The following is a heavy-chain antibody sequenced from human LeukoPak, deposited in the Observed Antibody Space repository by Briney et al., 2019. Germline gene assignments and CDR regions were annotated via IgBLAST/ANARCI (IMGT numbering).Heavy chain of an antibody. J-gene: IGHJ4*02. CDR2: ISYDGSNK. CDR3: AKTGWQQQLVNGDY. D-gene: IGHD6-13*01. Sequence: GGSLRLSCAASGFTFSSYAMHWVRQAPGKGLEWVAVISYDGSNKYYADSVKGRFTISRDNSKNTLYLQMNSLRAEDTAVYYCAKTGWQQQLVNGDYWGQGTLVPVSS. CDR1: GFTFSSYA. V-gene: IGHV3-30-3*02.